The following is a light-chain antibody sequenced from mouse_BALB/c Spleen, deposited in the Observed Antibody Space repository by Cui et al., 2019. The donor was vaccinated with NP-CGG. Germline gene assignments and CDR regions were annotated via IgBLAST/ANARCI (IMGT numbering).Light chain of an antibody. V-gene: IGLV1*01. J-gene: IGLJ1*01. Sequence: HAVVTQESALPTSPGETVTLTCRSSTGAVTTSNYANWVQEKPDHLFTGLIGGTNNRAPGVPARFSGSLIGDKAALTITGAQIEDEAIYFCALWYSNHWVFGGGTKLTVL. CDR2: GTN. CDR1: TGAVTTSNY. CDR3: ALWYSNHWV.